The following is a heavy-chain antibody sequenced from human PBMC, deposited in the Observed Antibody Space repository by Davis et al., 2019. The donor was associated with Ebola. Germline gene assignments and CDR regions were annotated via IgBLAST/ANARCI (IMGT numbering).Heavy chain of an antibody. CDR1: GYTFTNYY. V-gene: IGHV1-46*01. CDR3: ARDRRDGYNYNYYYYGMDV. D-gene: IGHD5-24*01. J-gene: IGHJ6*02. CDR2: INPNDGRT. Sequence: ASVKVSCKASGYTFTNYYMHWVRQAPGQGLEWMGMINPNDGRTIYAQKFQGRVTVTRDTSTTTVYMDLSSLRSEDTAVYYCARDRRDGYNYNYYYYGMDVWGQGTTVTASS.